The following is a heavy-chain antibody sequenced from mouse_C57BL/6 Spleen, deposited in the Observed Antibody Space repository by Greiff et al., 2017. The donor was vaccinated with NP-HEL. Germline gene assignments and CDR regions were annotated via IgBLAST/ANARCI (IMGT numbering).Heavy chain of an antibody. CDR2: INPGSGGT. V-gene: IGHV1-54*01. CDR1: GYAFTNYL. D-gene: IGHD1-1*01. J-gene: IGHJ2*01. Sequence: VQLQQSGAELVRPGTSVKVSCKASGYAFTNYLIEWVKQRPGQGLEWIGVINPGSGGTNYNEKFKGKATLTADKSSSTAYMQLSSLTSEDSAVYFCARGGVVHYFDYWGQGTTLTVSS. CDR3: ARGGVVHYFDY.